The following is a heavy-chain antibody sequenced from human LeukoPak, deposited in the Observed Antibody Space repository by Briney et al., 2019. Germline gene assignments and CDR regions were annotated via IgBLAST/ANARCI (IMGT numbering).Heavy chain of an antibody. Sequence: SETLSLSYTVSGYSISSYYWSWIRQPPGKGLEWIWYIYYSGSTKYNPSLKSRADMSLDTSTSPLDLKMNSVTAADTAVYYCARARHSGSGSSFSLGMAVWGQGTTVTVSS. D-gene: IGHD3-10*01. CDR2: IYYSGST. CDR1: GYSISSYY. J-gene: IGHJ6*02. CDR3: ARARHSGSGSSFSLGMAV. V-gene: IGHV4-59*01.